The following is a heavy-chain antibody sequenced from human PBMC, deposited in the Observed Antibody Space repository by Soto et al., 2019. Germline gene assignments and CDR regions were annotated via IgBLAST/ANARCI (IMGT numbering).Heavy chain of an antibody. CDR3: ARGWVGTGSHYFRF. CDR1: GGSFSAYY. D-gene: IGHD3-9*01. CDR2: INRSRST. Sequence: PSETLSLTYTVHGGSFSAYYWHWIRQPPGKGLEWIGEINRSRSTNLNPSLKSRVTISVDTSRNQFSLKLNSVTAADTAVYYCARGWVGTGSHYFRFWGQGTLVTVSS. V-gene: IGHV4-34*01. J-gene: IGHJ4*02.